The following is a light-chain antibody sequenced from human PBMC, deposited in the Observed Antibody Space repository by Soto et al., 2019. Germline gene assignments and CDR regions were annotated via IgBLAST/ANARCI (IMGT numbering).Light chain of an antibody. V-gene: IGLV2-14*01. J-gene: IGLJ3*02. CDR3: TSYTTSSTGV. Sequence: QSALTQPASVSGSPGQSITISCTGTSSDVGAYNYVSRCQQHPGKAPKLIIYDVNNWPSGVSNRFSGSKSGNTASLTISGLQADDEAYYYCTSYTTSSTGVFGGGTKLTVL. CDR2: DVN. CDR1: SSDVGAYNY.